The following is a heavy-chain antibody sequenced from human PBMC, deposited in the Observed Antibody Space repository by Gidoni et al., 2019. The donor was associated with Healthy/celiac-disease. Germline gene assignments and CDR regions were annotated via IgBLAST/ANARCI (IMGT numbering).Heavy chain of an antibody. J-gene: IGHJ4*02. CDR3: ARQRPVTHYYGSGSDY. Sequence: QLQLQESGPGLVKPSETLSLTCTVSGGSISSSSYYWGWIRQPPGKGLEWIGSIYYSGSTYYNPSLKSRVTISVDTSKNQFSLKLSSVTAADTAVYYCARQRPVTHYYGSGSDYWGQGTLVTVSS. CDR2: IYYSGST. CDR1: GGSISSSSYY. V-gene: IGHV4-39*01. D-gene: IGHD3-10*01.